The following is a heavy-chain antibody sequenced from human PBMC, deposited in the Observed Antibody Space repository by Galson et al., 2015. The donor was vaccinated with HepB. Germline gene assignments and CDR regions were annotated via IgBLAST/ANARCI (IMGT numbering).Heavy chain of an antibody. Sequence: SLRLSCAASGFTFSSYWMGWVRQAPGKGLEWVANIKQDGGDKYFVDSVKGRFTISRDNAKNSLYLQMNSLRVEDTAVYYCARKGVVVASAPRVWGQGTLVPVSS. J-gene: IGHJ4*02. CDR2: IKQDGGDK. V-gene: IGHV3-7*03. CDR1: GFTFSSYW. D-gene: IGHD2-21*01. CDR3: ARKGVVVASAPRV.